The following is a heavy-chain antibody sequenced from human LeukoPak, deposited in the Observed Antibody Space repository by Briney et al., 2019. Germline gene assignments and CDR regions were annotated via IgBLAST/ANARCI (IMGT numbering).Heavy chain of an antibody. CDR3: AGGEYDFWSGYYLGGLY. V-gene: IGHV3-33*01. Sequence: GGSLRLSCAASGFTFSSYGMHWVRQAPGKGREWVAVIWYDGSNKYYADSVKGRFTISRDNSKNTLYLQMNSLRAEDTAVYYCAGGEYDFWSGYYLGGLYWGQGTLVTVSS. J-gene: IGHJ4*02. D-gene: IGHD3-3*01. CDR1: GFTFSSYG. CDR2: IWYDGSNK.